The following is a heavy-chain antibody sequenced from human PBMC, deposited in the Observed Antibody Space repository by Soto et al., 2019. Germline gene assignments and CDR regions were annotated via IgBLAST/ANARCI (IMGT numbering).Heavy chain of an antibody. Sequence: GGSLRLSCAASGFTFDDYAMHWVRQAPGKGLEWVSGISWNSGSIGYADSVKGRFTISRDNAKNSLYLQMNSLRAEDTALYYCAKAIFGVVIISSFDYWGQGTLVTVSS. D-gene: IGHD3-3*01. V-gene: IGHV3-9*01. CDR2: ISWNSGSI. CDR3: AKAIFGVVIISSFDY. J-gene: IGHJ4*02. CDR1: GFTFDDYA.